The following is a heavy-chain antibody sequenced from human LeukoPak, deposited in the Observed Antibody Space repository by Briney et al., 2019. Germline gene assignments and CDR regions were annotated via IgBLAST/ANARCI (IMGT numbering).Heavy chain of an antibody. CDR2: ISGSGGST. CDR3: AKDSRKYSSSWVFDY. J-gene: IGHJ4*02. D-gene: IGHD6-13*01. V-gene: IGHV3-23*01. CDR1: GFTFSSYG. Sequence: GGSLRLSCAASGFTFSSYGMSWVRQAPGKGLEWVSAISGSGGSTYYADSVKGRFTISRDNSKNTLYLQMNSLRAEDTAVYYCAKDSRKYSSSWVFDYWGQGTLVTVSS.